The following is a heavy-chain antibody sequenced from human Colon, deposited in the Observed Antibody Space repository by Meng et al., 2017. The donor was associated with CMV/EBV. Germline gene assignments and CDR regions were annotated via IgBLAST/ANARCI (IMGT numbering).Heavy chain of an antibody. CDR1: GFIFGDYA. CDR2: IIGSSNYT. CDR3: AKGTQYSQFWNCFRV. V-gene: IGHV3-23*01. Sequence: GGSLRLSCAVSGFIFGDYAMTWVRQAPGKGLEWVASIIGSSNYTYYADSEKGRFIISRDNINNTTYMEMSRLRAEDAALYYWAKGTQYSQFWNCFRVWGHGTTVTVSS. D-gene: IGHD3-3*01. J-gene: IGHJ6*02.